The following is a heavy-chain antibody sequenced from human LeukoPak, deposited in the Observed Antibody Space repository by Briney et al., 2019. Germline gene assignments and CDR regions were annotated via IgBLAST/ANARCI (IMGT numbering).Heavy chain of an antibody. Sequence: GGSLRLSCAASAFTFSGYWMTWVRQAPGKGLGWVANVNQDGNNKNYVESVKGRFTISRDNAKNSLYLQMNSLRVEDTAVYYCARILGTDEGADHWGQGTLVTVSS. CDR2: VNQDGNNK. J-gene: IGHJ4*02. CDR1: AFTFSGYW. CDR3: ARILGTDEGADH. V-gene: IGHV3-7*01. D-gene: IGHD1-26*01.